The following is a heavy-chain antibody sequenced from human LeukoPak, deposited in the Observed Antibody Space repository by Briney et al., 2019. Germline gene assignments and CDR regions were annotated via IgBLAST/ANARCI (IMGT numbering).Heavy chain of an antibody. D-gene: IGHD3-3*01. J-gene: IGHJ6*02. CDR2: ISSSSSYI. V-gene: IGHV3-21*01. Sequence: PGGSLRLSCAASGFTFSSYSMNWVRQAPGKGLEWVSSISSSSSYIYYADSVKGRFTISRDNAKNSLYLQMNSLRAEDTAVYYCATYYGFWSGYCSLMDVWGQGTTVTVSS. CDR3: ATYYGFWSGYCSLMDV. CDR1: GFTFSSYS.